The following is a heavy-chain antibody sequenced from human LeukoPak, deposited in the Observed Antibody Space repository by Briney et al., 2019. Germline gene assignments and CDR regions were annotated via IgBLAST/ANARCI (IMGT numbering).Heavy chain of an antibody. V-gene: IGHV4-39*07. CDR1: NASISSNTYY. CDR2: INYRGST. D-gene: IGHD3-16*01. J-gene: IGHJ4*02. CDR3: ATYKYDYVWGNQHFDY. Sequence: PSETLSLTCTVSNASISSNTYYRAWIRQPPGKGLEYIGSINYRGSTYYNPSLKSRVTLSVDTSKNQFSLKLNSVTAADTAVYYCATYKYDYVWGNQHFDYWGQGTLVAVSS.